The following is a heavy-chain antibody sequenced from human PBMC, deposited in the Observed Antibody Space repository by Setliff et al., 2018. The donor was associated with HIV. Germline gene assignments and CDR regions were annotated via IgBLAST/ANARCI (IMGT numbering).Heavy chain of an antibody. J-gene: IGHJ6*03. CDR1: GGSFSGYY. CDR3: ARVSITYWYSIPRDYYYYMDV. V-gene: IGHV4-34*01. CDR2: INHSGST. Sequence: SETLSLTCAVYGGSFSGYYWSWIRQPPGKGLEWIGEINHSGSTNYNPSLESRVTISVDTSKNQFSLRLSSVTAADTAVYYCARVSITYWYSIPRDYYYYMDVWGEGTTVTVSS. D-gene: IGHD2-8*02.